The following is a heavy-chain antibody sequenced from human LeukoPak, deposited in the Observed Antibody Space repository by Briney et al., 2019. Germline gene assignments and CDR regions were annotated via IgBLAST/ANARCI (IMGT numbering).Heavy chain of an antibody. D-gene: IGHD4-17*01. V-gene: IGHV3-30*04. CDR3: TRLVDYGDYVPFDY. Sequence: PGGSLRLSCTASGLTFSTYVMHWVRQAPGKGLEWVAVVSKDGINKYYADSVKGRVTISRDNSKSTAYLQMNSLKTEDTAVYYCTRLVDYGDYVPFDYWGQGTLVTVSS. CDR2: VSKDGINK. CDR1: GLTFSTYV. J-gene: IGHJ4*02.